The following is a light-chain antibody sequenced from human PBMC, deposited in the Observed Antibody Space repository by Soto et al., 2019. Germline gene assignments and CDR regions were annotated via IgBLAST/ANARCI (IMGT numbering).Light chain of an antibody. CDR2: EAS. CDR1: SSDVGSNNL. V-gene: IGLV2-23*01. CDR3: CSYAGSSTVYV. Sequence: QSVLTQPASVSGSPGQSITISCSGTSSDVGSNNLVSWYQQHPGKAPKLMIYEASKRPSGVSNRFSGSKSGNTASLTISGLQAEDEADYYCCSYAGSSTVYVFGIGTKLTVL. J-gene: IGLJ1*01.